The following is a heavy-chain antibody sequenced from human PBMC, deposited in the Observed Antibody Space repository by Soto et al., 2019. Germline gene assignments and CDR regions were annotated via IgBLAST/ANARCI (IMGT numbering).Heavy chain of an antibody. CDR2: IYYSGST. J-gene: IGHJ6*02. Sequence: SETLSLTCTVSGGSISSGDYYWSWIRQPPGKGLEWIGYIYYSGSTYYNPSLKSRVTISVDTSKNQFSLKLSSVTAADTAVYYCARDEPSGARESPTVYDYGMDVWGQGTTVTVSS. CDR1: GGSISSGDYY. CDR3: ARDEPSGARESPTVYDYGMDV. D-gene: IGHD3-10*01. V-gene: IGHV4-30-4*01.